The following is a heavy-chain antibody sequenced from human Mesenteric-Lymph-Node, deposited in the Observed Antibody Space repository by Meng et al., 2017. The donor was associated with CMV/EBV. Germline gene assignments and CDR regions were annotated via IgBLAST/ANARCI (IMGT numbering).Heavy chain of an antibody. CDR2: IYSGDSST. CDR3: AKATGGSWAIFDY. CDR1: GFTFSNYA. Sequence: GESLKISCAASGFTFSNYAMSWVRQAPGKGLEWVSVIYSGDSSTYYTDSVKGRFTISRDNSKNTLFLQMNSLRAEDTAVYYCAKATGGSWAIFDYWGQGTLVTVSS. V-gene: IGHV3-23*03. J-gene: IGHJ4*02. D-gene: IGHD3-10*01.